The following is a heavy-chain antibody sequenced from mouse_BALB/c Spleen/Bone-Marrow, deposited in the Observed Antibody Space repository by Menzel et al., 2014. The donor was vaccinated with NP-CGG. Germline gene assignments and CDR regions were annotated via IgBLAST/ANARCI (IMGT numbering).Heavy chain of an antibody. D-gene: IGHD1-2*01. CDR1: GYSITSSYG. V-gene: IGHV3-1*02. J-gene: IGHJ3*01. Sequence: EVKLVESGPDLVKPSQSLSLTCTVTGYSITSSYGWHWIRQFPGNKLEWMGYIHYSGSTNYNPSLKSRISITRDTSKNQFFLQLNSVTTEDTATYYCAREARTTARFAYWGQGTLVTVSA. CDR2: IHYSGST. CDR3: AREARTTARFAY.